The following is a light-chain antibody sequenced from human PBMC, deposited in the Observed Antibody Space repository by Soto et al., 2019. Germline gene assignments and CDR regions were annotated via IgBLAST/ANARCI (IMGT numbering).Light chain of an antibody. V-gene: IGKV1-5*03. CDR1: QSISSW. Sequence: DIQMTQSPSTLSASVGDRVTITCRASQSISSWLAWYQQKPGKAPKLLIYKASSLESGVPSRFSGSGSGTEFTLTISSLQPDDFAPYYCQQYNSAWTFGQGTKVEIK. CDR2: KAS. CDR3: QQYNSAWT. J-gene: IGKJ1*01.